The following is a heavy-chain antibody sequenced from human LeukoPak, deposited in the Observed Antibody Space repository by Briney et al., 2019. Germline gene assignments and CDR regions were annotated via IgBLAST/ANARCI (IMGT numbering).Heavy chain of an antibody. Sequence: ASVKVSCKASGYTFTGYYIHCVRQAPGQGLECMGWINPDSGSTNYAPKFQGRVTMTRDASITTAYMELSSLRSDDTAVYYCARGRYHDNTGYYYGSDYWGQGTLVTVSS. J-gene: IGHJ4*02. CDR2: INPDSGST. CDR1: GYTFTGYY. CDR3: ARGRYHDNTGYYYGSDY. V-gene: IGHV1-2*02. D-gene: IGHD3-22*01.